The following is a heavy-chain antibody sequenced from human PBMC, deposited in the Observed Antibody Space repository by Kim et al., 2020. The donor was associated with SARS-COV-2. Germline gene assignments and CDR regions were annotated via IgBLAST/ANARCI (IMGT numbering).Heavy chain of an antibody. D-gene: IGHD3-10*01. V-gene: IGHV6-1*01. J-gene: IGHJ4*02. CDR3: ARSGVVSAEAWLN. Sequence: YAVSVKSRITINPDTSKNQFSLQLNSVTPEDTAVYYCARSGVVSAEAWLNWGQGTLVTVSS.